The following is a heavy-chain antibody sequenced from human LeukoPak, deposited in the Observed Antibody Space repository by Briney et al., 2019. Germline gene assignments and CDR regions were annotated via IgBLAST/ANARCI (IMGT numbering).Heavy chain of an antibody. CDR1: GFTFSSYA. D-gene: IGHD3-22*01. Sequence: GRSLRLSCAASGFTFSSYAMHWVRQAPGKGLEWVAVISYDGSNKYYADSVKGRFTISRDNSKNTLYLQMNSLRAEDTAVYYCARDPGGISSASMGYFQHWGQGTLVTVSS. CDR3: ARDPGGISSASMGYFQH. V-gene: IGHV3-30*01. J-gene: IGHJ1*01. CDR2: ISYDGSNK.